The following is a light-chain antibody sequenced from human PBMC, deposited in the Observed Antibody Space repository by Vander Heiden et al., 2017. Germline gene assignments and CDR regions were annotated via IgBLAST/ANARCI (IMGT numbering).Light chain of an antibody. CDR1: QSIGTS. J-gene: IGKJ3*01. Sequence: DIQMTQSPSTLSASVGDRVTITCRASQSIGTSLGWYQQKPGKAHKVLIYKASSLESGVPSRFSGSGSGTEFTLTISSLQPDDSATYYCQQYLSYPFIFGPGTKVNIK. CDR3: QQYLSYPFI. CDR2: KAS. V-gene: IGKV1-5*03.